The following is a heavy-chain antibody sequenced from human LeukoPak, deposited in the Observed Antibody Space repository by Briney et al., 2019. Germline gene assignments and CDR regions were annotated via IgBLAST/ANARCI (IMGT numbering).Heavy chain of an antibody. V-gene: IGHV1-2*02. CDR3: ARDTGIVATSSDY. CDR2: INPNSGGT. CDR1: GYTFTGYY. Sequence: GASVKVSCKASGYTFTGYYMHWVRQAPGQGLEWMGWINPNSGGTNYAQKFQGRVTMTRDTSISTAYMELSRLRSDDTAVYYCARDTGIVATSSDYWGRGTLVTVSS. J-gene: IGHJ4*02. D-gene: IGHD5-12*01.